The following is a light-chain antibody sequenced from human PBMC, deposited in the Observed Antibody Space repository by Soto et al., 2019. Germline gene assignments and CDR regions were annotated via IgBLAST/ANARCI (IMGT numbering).Light chain of an antibody. CDR3: GTWDSSLGAYV. V-gene: IGLV1-51*01. CDR2: DNN. Sequence: QSVQTQPPSVSAAPGQKVTISCSGGSSNIGNSYVSWYQQLPGTAPKLLIYDNNKRPSGIPDRFSGSKSGTSATLGITGLQTGDEADYYCGTWDSSLGAYVFGTGTKVTVL. J-gene: IGLJ1*01. CDR1: SSNIGNSY.